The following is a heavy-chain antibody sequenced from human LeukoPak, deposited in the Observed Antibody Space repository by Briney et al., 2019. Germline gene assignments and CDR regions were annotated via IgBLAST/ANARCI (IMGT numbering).Heavy chain of an antibody. CDR1: GFTFSSYG. CDR2: ISYDGSNK. CDR3: AKDLGGSGFDY. Sequence: GGSLRLSCAASGFTFSSYGMHWVRQAPGKGLEWVAVISYDGSNKYYADSVKGRFTISRDNSKNTLDLQMNSLRAEDTAVYYCAKDLGGSGFDYWGQGTLVTVSS. V-gene: IGHV3-30*18. D-gene: IGHD3-10*01. J-gene: IGHJ4*02.